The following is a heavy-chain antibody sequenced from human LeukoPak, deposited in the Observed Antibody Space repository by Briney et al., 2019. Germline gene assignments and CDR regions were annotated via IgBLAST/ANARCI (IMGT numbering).Heavy chain of an antibody. V-gene: IGHV3-21*04. CDR3: AKGGSVTAPDDAFGI. Sequence: KAGGSLRLSCAASGLTFSSYSMNWVRQAPGKGLEWVSSISSSSSYIYYADSVKGRFTISRDNAKNTLYLQMNSLRAEDTAIYYCAKGGSVTAPDDAFGIWGQGTMVTVSS. D-gene: IGHD5/OR15-5a*01. CDR2: ISSSSSYI. CDR1: GLTFSSYS. J-gene: IGHJ3*02.